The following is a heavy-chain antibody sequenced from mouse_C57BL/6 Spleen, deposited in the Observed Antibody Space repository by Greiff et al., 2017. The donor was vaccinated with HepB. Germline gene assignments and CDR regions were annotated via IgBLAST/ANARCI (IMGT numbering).Heavy chain of an antibody. J-gene: IGHJ2*01. CDR1: GYTFTSYW. CDR2: IDPSDSYT. V-gene: IGHV1-69*01. CDR3: ARSRNYYGSSLDY. Sequence: QVQLQQPGAELVMPGASVKLSCKASGYTFTSYWMHWVKQRPGQGLEWIGEIDPSDSYTNYNQKFKGKSTLTVDKSSSTAYMQLSSLTSEDSAVYYWARSRNYYGSSLDYWGQGTTLTVSS. D-gene: IGHD1-1*01.